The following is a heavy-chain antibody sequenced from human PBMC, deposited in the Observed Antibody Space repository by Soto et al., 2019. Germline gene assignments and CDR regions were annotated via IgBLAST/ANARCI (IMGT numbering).Heavy chain of an antibody. CDR2: IYYSGST. CDR1: GGSTSSDNY. V-gene: IGHV4-31*03. D-gene: IGHD6-13*01. CDR3: ARVEAASDNYGMDV. Sequence: SETLSLTCTVSGGSTSSDNYWSWIRQHPGKGLEWIGYIYYSGSTYYNPSLKSRVTISVDTSKNQFSLKLSSVTAADTAVYYCARVEAASDNYGMDVWGQGTTVTVSS. J-gene: IGHJ6*02.